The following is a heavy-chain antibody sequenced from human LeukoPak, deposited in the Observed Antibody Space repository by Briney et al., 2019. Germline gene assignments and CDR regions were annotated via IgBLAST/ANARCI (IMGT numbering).Heavy chain of an antibody. V-gene: IGHV3-7*04. J-gene: IGHJ5*02. Sequence: GGSLRLSCAASGFTFSSYSMNWVRQAPGKGLEWVVNINRDGSGKYYVDSVRGRFTISRDNAKNSLYLQMNSLRAEDTAVYYCARVQTGTTNWFDPWGQGTLVTVSS. CDR1: GFTFSSYS. CDR2: INRDGSGK. CDR3: ARVQTGTTNWFDP. D-gene: IGHD1-1*01.